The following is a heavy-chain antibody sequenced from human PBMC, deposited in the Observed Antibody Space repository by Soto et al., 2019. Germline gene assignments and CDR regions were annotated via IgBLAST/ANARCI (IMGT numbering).Heavy chain of an antibody. CDR3: ARSQGSSTSLEIYYYYYYGMDV. Sequence: SVKVSCKASGGTFSSYAISWVRQAPGQGLEWMGGIIPIVGSANYAQKFQGRVTITADESTSTAYMELSSLRSEDTAVYYCARSQGSSTSLEIYYYYYYGMDVWGQGTTVTVSS. CDR1: GGTFSSYA. J-gene: IGHJ6*02. D-gene: IGHD2-2*01. CDR2: IIPIVGSA. V-gene: IGHV1-69*13.